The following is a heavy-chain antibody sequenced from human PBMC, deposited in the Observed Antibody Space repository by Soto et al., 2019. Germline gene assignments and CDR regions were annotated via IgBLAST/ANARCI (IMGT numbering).Heavy chain of an antibody. V-gene: IGHV1-58*01. J-gene: IGHJ3*02. D-gene: IGHD1-26*01. CDR1: GFTFTSSA. CDR3: AAIFIPPGWELLSDAFDI. CDR2: IVVGSGNT. Sequence: SVKVSCKASGFTFTSSAVQWVRQARGQRLEWIGWIVVGSGNTNYAQKFQERVTITRDMSTSTAYMELSSLRSEDTAVYYCAAIFIPPGWELLSDAFDIWGQGTMVTVSS.